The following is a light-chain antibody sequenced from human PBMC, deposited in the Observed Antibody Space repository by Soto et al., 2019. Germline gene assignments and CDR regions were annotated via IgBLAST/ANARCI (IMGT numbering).Light chain of an antibody. J-gene: IGKJ3*01. CDR3: QQGNSFPFT. Sequence: IQLPPSPSSVSASVRDRVSITFRASQGISNWLAWYQQKPGRAPKLLIYAASSLQSGVSSRFSGSGSGTDFTLTISSLQPEDFATYYCQQGNSFPFTFGPGTKVDNK. CDR1: QGISNW. CDR2: AAS. V-gene: IGKV1D-12*01.